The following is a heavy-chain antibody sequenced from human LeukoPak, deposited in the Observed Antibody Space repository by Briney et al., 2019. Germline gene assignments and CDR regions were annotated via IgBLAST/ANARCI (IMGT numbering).Heavy chain of an antibody. CDR3: VREGSRTYSFDF. J-gene: IGHJ4*02. D-gene: IGHD3-10*01. V-gene: IGHV3-53*01. CDR1: GFTVSSNY. CDR2: IYSGGTT. Sequence: PGGSLRLSCAASGFTVSSNYMSWVRQAPGKGLERVSVIYSGGTTYYADSVKGRFTISRDNSKNMLYLQMNSLRAEDTALYYCVREGSRTYSFDFWGQGTLVTVSS.